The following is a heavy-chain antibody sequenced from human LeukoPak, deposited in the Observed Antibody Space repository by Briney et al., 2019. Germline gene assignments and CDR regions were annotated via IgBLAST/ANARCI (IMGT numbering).Heavy chain of an antibody. CDR1: GFTFSSYS. CDR3: AGVNPYYYDSSGYHAAFDI. CDR2: ISSSSSYI. J-gene: IGHJ3*02. Sequence: GGSLRLSCAASGFTFSSYSMNWVRQAPGKGLEWVSSISSSSSYIYYADSVKGRFTISRDNSKNTLYLQMNSLRAEDTAVYYCAGVNPYYYDSSGYHAAFDIWGQGTMVTVSS. D-gene: IGHD3-22*01. V-gene: IGHV3-21*01.